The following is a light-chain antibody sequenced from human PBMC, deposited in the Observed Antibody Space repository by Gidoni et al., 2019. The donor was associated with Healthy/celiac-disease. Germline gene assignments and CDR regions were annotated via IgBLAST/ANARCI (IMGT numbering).Light chain of an antibody. CDR2: SNN. Sequence: QSVLTQPHSASGTPGQRVTISCSGSSSNIGSNTVNWSQQLPGTAPKLLTYSNNQRPSGVPDRFSGSKSGTSASLAISGLQSEDEADYYCAAWDDSLNGVVFGGGTKLTVL. J-gene: IGLJ2*01. V-gene: IGLV1-44*01. CDR3: AAWDDSLNGVV. CDR1: SSNIGSNT.